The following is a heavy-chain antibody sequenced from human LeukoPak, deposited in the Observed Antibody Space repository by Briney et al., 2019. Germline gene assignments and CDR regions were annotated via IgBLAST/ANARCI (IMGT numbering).Heavy chain of an antibody. Sequence: SETLSLTCTVSGGSISSSSYYWGWIRPPPGKGLVWIGSIYYSGSTYYNPSLKSRVTISVDTSKNQFSLKLSSVTAADTAVYYCARRRSIAARPGYLDYWGQGTLVTVSS. V-gene: IGHV4-39*01. CDR1: GGSISSSSYY. CDR3: ARRRSIAARPGYLDY. J-gene: IGHJ4*02. D-gene: IGHD6-6*01. CDR2: IYYSGST.